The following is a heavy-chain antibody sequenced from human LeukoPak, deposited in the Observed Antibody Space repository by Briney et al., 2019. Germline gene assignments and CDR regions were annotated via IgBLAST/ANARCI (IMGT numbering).Heavy chain of an antibody. CDR1: GYTFTSYA. Sequence: ASVTVSCKASGYTFTSYAMNWVRQAPGQGLEWMGWINTNTGNPTYAQGFTGRFVFSLDTSVSTAYLQISSLKAEDTAVYYCARDRGHYYGSGSYYNDYWGQGTLVTVSS. CDR3: ARDRGHYYGSGSYYNDY. J-gene: IGHJ4*02. V-gene: IGHV7-4-1*02. D-gene: IGHD3-10*01. CDR2: INTNTGNP.